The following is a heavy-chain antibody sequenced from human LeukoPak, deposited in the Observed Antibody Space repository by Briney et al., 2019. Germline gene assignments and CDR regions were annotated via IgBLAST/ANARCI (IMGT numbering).Heavy chain of an antibody. J-gene: IGHJ5*02. CDR2: INPNSGGT. D-gene: IGHD2-2*01. CDR3: AREQPAANWFDP. V-gene: IGHV1-2*02. CDR1: GYTFTGYY. Sequence: GSVKVSCKASGYTFTGYYMHWVRQAPGQGLEWMGWINPNSGGTNYAQKFQGRVTMTRDTSISTAYMELSRLRSDDTAVYYCAREQPAANWFDPWGQGTLVTVSS.